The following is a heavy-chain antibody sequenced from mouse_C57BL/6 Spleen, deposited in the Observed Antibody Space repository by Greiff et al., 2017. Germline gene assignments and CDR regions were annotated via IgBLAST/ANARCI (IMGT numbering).Heavy chain of an antibody. J-gene: IGHJ2*01. Sequence: EVKLEESGGGLVKPGGSLKLSCAASGFTFSSYAMSWVRQTPEKRLEWVATISDGGSYTYYPDNVKGRFTISRDNAKNNLYLQMSHLKSEDTAMYYCARAYYYGSFDYWGQGTTLTVSS. D-gene: IGHD1-1*01. CDR2: ISDGGSYT. CDR1: GFTFSSYA. CDR3: ARAYYYGSFDY. V-gene: IGHV5-4*03.